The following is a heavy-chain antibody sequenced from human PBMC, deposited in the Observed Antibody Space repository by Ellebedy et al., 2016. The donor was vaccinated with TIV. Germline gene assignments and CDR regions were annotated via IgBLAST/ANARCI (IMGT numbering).Heavy chain of an antibody. CDR1: GGTFRNYA. D-gene: IGHD4-17*01. CDR3: ARGAVDYGDDETKSDYYGMDV. V-gene: IGHV1-69*13. J-gene: IGHJ6*02. Sequence: ASVKVSCKASGGTFRNYAITWVRQAPGQGLEWMGGITPFFGTTDYAQKFQGRVTITADESTGTAYMELSSLGYEDTAVYYCARGAVDYGDDETKSDYYGMDVWGQGTTVTVSS. CDR2: ITPFFGTT.